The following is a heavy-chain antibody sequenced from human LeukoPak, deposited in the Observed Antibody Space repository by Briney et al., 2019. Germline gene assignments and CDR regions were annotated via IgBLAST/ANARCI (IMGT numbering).Heavy chain of an antibody. Sequence: SGTLSLTCAVSGGSISSSNCWSWVRQPPGKGLEWIGEIYHSGSTNYNPSLKRRVTISVDKSKNQFSLKLSSVTAADTAVYYCARCSSPYYYYGMDVWGKGTTVTVSS. D-gene: IGHD3-10*02. CDR1: GGSISSSNC. CDR2: IYHSGST. J-gene: IGHJ6*04. V-gene: IGHV4-4*02. CDR3: ARCSSPYYYYGMDV.